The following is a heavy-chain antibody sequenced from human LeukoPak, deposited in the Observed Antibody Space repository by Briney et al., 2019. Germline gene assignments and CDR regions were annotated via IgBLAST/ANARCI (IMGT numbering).Heavy chain of an antibody. CDR2: FGTRSTSV. CDR3: AREVSEGFDF. CDR1: GFTFSGYS. J-gene: IGHJ4*02. D-gene: IGHD3-22*01. V-gene: IGHV3-21*01. Sequence: PGGSLRLSCTASGFTFSGYSMNWIRQAPGKGLEWVSSFGTRSTSVYHAGSVKGRFAISRDNAKSSLYLQMNSLRAEDTALYYCAREVSEGFDFWGQGTLVTVSS.